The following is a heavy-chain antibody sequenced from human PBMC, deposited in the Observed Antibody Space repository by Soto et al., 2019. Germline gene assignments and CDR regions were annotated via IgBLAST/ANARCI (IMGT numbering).Heavy chain of an antibody. J-gene: IGHJ4*02. CDR2: ISWNSGSI. CDR1: GFTFADYA. Sequence: GGSLRLSCAASGFTFADYAMHWVRQAPGKGLEWVSGISWNSGSIGYADSVKGRFTISRDNAKNSLYLQMNSLRAEDTALYYCAKDSNYDILTGYFVYWGQGTLVTVSS. V-gene: IGHV3-9*01. CDR3: AKDSNYDILTGYFVY. D-gene: IGHD3-9*01.